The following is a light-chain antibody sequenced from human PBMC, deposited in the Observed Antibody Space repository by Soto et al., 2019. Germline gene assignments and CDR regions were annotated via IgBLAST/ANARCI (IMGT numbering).Light chain of an antibody. CDR3: SSYTSSSTLCV. CDR1: SSDVGGYNY. V-gene: IGLV2-14*01. CDR2: DVT. Sequence: QSVLTQPASVSGSPVQSITISCTGTSSDVGGYNYVSWYQQHPGKAPKLMIHDVTSRPSGVSSRFSGSKSGNTASLTISGLQAEDEADYYCSSYTSSSTLCVFGTGTKVTVL. J-gene: IGLJ1*01.